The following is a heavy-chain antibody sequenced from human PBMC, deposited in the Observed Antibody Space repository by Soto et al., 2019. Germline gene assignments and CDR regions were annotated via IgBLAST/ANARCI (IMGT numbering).Heavy chain of an antibody. V-gene: IGHV3-23*01. Sequence: GGSLRLSCAASGFTFSSYAMSWDRQAPGKGLEWVSAISGSGGSTYYADSVKGRFTISRDNSKNTLYLQMNSLRAEDTAVYYCAKDSGFFWDIPYGMDVWGQGTTVTVSS. D-gene: IGHD6-25*01. CDR2: ISGSGGST. J-gene: IGHJ6*02. CDR1: GFTFSSYA. CDR3: AKDSGFFWDIPYGMDV.